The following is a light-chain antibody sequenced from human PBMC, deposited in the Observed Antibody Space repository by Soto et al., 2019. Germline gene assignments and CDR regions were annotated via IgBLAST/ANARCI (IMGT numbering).Light chain of an antibody. CDR3: QQRSNWPPIT. J-gene: IGKJ5*01. Sequence: EIVMTQSPATLSVSPGERATLSCRASQSVSSNLAWYQQEPGQAPRLLIYDASNRATGIPARFSGSGSGTDFTLTISSLEPEDFAVYYCQQRSNWPPITFGQGTRLEIK. CDR2: DAS. V-gene: IGKV3-11*01. CDR1: QSVSSN.